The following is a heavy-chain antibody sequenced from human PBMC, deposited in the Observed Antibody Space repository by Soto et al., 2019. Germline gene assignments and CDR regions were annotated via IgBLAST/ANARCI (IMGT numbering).Heavy chain of an antibody. CDR3: ASRDPGTSVDY. V-gene: IGHV4-4*02. J-gene: IGHJ4*02. CDR2: IYRTGGT. CDR1: GGSFTSNNW. D-gene: IGHD1-7*01. Sequence: QVQLQESGPGLVKPSGTLSLTCAVSGGSFTSNNWWTWVRQPPGQGLEWIGEIYRTGGTNYNPSPKRRVTISLDKSENQFSLKVTSLTAADTAVYYCASRDPGTSVDYWGQGTLVTVSS.